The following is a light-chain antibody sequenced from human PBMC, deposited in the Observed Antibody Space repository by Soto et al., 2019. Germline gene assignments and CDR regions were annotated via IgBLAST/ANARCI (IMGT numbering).Light chain of an antibody. CDR1: SGHSNHI. CDR2: LEGSGRY. J-gene: IGLJ3*02. Sequence: QLVLTQSSSASASLGSSVKLTCTLSSGHSNHIIAWHQQQPGKAPQYLMKLEGSGRYNKESVVPDCFSGSSSGADRYLTSSNHHLEDEAYYYCETGDSNLRVFGGGTKLTVL. CDR3: ETGDSNLRV. V-gene: IGLV4-60*01.